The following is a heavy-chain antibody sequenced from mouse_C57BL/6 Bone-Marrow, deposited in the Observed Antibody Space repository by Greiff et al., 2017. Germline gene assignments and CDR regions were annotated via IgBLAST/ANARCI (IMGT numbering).Heavy chain of an antibody. CDR3: ARHERYYDYEGYFDY. V-gene: IGHV1-62-2*01. CDR2: FYPGSGSI. D-gene: IGHD2-4*01. J-gene: IGHJ2*01. CDR1: GYIFTEYT. Sequence: QVPLQQSGAELVKPGASVKLSCKASGYIFTEYTIHWVKQRSGQGLEWIGWFYPGSGSIKYNERFKDKATLTADKSSNTVYKELSRLTSEDSAVYFWARHERYYDYEGYFDYWGQGTTLTVSS.